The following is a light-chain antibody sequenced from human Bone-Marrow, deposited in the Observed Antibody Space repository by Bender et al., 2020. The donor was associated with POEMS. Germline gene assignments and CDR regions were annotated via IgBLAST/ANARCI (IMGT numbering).Light chain of an antibody. CDR3: QAWDSATAV. V-gene: IGLV3-1*01. CDR2: EDA. CDR1: HLGNKY. Sequence: SYEMTQPPSVSVSPGQTATITCSGDHLGNKYTSWYQQRPGQSPQLVIYEDAKRPSGIPERFSGSSSGNTATLTISETQGVDEADYYCQAWDSATAVFGGGTKLTVL. J-gene: IGLJ3*02.